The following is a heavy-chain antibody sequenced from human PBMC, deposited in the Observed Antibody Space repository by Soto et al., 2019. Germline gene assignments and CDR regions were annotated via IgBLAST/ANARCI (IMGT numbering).Heavy chain of an antibody. J-gene: IGHJ4*02. CDR3: ARMDGGNSDN. CDR1: GFTFSGYW. V-gene: IGHV3-74*01. D-gene: IGHD4-4*01. CDR2: INYDGSTT. Sequence: EVQLVESGGGLVQPGGSLRLSCAASGFTFSGYWMHWVRQAPGKGLVWVSRINYDGSTTDYVDSVKGRFTISRENAKNTVSLQMNSMRDEDTAVYYWARMDGGNSDNWGQGTLVTVSS.